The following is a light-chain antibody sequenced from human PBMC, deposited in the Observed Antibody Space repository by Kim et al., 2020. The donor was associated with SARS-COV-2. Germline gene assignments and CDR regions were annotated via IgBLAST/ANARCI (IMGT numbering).Light chain of an antibody. CDR1: QSVSSY. V-gene: IGKV3-11*01. CDR2: DAS. CDR3: QQRSNWPSYT. Sequence: LSPGERATLSCSASQSVSSYLAWYQQKPGQAPRLLIYDASNRATGIPARFSGSGSGTDFTLTISSLEPEDFAVYYCQQRSNWPSYTFGQGTKLEI. J-gene: IGKJ2*01.